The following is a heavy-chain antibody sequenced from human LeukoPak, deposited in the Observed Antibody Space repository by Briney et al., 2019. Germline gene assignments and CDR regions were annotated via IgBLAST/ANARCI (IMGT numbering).Heavy chain of an antibody. D-gene: IGHD2-2*01. J-gene: IGHJ4*02. CDR3: AKGVGTSSTGELPYYFDY. Sequence: GGSLRHSCSASGFTFSNYGMHWVRQAPGKGLEWVTIISYDGDTKDYVDSVKGRFTISRDNSKNTLYLQMNSLRAEDTAIYYCAKGVGTSSTGELPYYFDYWGQGTLVTVSS. CDR1: GFTFSNYG. CDR2: ISYDGDTK. V-gene: IGHV3-30*02.